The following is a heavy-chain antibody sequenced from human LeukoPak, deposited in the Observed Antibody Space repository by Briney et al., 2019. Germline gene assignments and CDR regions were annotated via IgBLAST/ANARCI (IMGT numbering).Heavy chain of an antibody. CDR2: IYYSGST. V-gene: IGHV4-59*01. Sequence: PSETLSLTCTVSGGSISSYYWSWIRQPPGKGLEWIGYIYYSGSTNYNPSLKSRVTISADTSKNQFSLELSSVTAADTAVYYCARWGSITTARFDYWGQGTLVTVSS. J-gene: IGHJ4*02. CDR3: ARWGSITTARFDY. D-gene: IGHD3-16*01. CDR1: GGSISSYY.